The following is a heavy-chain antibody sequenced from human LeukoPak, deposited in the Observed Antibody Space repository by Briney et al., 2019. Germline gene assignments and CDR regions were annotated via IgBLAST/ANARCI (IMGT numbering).Heavy chain of an antibody. CDR3: TRGTEWTSGVSDY. V-gene: IGHV3-21*01. CDR1: GFTFSSYG. J-gene: IGHJ4*02. Sequence: GGSLRLSCAASGFTFSSYGMNWVRQAPGKGLVWVSSISGTSTHIYYADSVKGRFTISRDNAQNSLYLQMNSLRAEDTAVYYCTRGTEWTSGVSDYWGQGTLVTVSS. D-gene: IGHD3-3*01. CDR2: ISGTSTHI.